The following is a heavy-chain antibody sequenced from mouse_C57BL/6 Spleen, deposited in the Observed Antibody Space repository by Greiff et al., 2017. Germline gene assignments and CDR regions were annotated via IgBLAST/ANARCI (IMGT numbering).Heavy chain of an antibody. V-gene: IGHV2-5*01. CDR2: IWRGGST. CDR1: GFSFTSYG. D-gene: IGHD1-1*01. Sequence: QVQLKESGPGLVQPSPCLSITCTVSGFSFTSYGVHWVRQSPGKGLEWLGVIWRGGSTDYNAAFMSRLSITKDNSKSQVFLKMNSLQADDTAIYYCAKQGYYYPFAYWGQGTLVTVSA. CDR3: AKQGYYYPFAY. J-gene: IGHJ3*01.